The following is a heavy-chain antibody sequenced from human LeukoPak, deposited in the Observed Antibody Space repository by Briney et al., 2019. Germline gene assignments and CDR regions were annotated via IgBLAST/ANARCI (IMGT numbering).Heavy chain of an antibody. CDR1: GFTFSGYG. CDR3: ANKQCLAPKHYYYYYHMDV. V-gene: IGHV3-30*02. Sequence: GGSLRLSCAASGFTFSGYGMHWVRQAPGKGLEWVAFIRYDGSNKYYADSVKGRFTISRDNSKNTLYLQMNSLRAEDTAVYYCANKQCLAPKHYYYYYHMDVWGKGNTDTVSS. CDR2: IRYDGSNK. J-gene: IGHJ6*03. D-gene: IGHD6-19*01.